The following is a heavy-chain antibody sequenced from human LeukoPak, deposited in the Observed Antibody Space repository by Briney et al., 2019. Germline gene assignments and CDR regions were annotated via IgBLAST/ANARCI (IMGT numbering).Heavy chain of an antibody. Sequence: GGSLRLSCAASGFTFRNYWMSWVRQAPGKGLEWVAHIKPDGSEKNYVDSVKGRFTLFRDDAKNSVYLQMNSLRVEDTAVYCCARDSATGGPWGQGTPVIVSS. CDR2: IKPDGSEK. CDR1: GFTFRNYW. V-gene: IGHV3-7*01. CDR3: ARDSATGGP. J-gene: IGHJ5*02. D-gene: IGHD1-1*01.